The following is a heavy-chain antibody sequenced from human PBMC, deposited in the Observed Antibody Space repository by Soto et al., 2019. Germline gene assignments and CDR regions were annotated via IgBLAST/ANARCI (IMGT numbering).Heavy chain of an antibody. J-gene: IGHJ4*02. CDR2: INAGNGNT. CDR3: ARIEDWSQYVFWSAYFDY. V-gene: IGHV1-3*01. CDR1: GYTFTSYA. Sequence: ASVKVSCKASGYTFTSYAMHWVRQAPGQRLEWMGWINAGNGNTKYSQKFQGRVTITRDTSASTAYMELSSLRSEDTAVYYCARIEDWSQYVFWSAYFDYWGQGTLVTVSS. D-gene: IGHD3-3*01.